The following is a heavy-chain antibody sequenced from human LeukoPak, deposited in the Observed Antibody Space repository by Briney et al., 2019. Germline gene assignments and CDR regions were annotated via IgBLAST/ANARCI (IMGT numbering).Heavy chain of an antibody. CDR3: AKSNGYGLVDI. CDR2: IYNSGST. J-gene: IGHJ3*02. V-gene: IGHV4-59*12. D-gene: IGHD3-10*01. CDR1: DGSISSYY. Sequence: SETLSLTCTVSDGSISSYYWSWIRQPPGKGLEWIGYIYNSGSTYYSPSLRSRVTISLDTSRNQFSLKLNSVTAADTAVYYCAKSNGYGLVDIWGQGTMVTVSS.